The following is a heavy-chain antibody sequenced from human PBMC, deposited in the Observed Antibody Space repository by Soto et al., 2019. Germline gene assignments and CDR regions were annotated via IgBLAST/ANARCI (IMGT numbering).Heavy chain of an antibody. D-gene: IGHD2-15*01. Sequence: EVQLVESGGGLIQPGGSLRLSCAASGFTVSSNFMSWVRQAPGKGLAWVSTIYRGGSAYYADSVTGRFTISRDNSKNTLYLPMNTLRAEDTAVYYCATRQSYSGGVDHWGQGALVTVSS. CDR1: GFTVSSNF. CDR3: ATRQSYSGGVDH. J-gene: IGHJ5*02. CDR2: IYRGGSA. V-gene: IGHV3-53*01.